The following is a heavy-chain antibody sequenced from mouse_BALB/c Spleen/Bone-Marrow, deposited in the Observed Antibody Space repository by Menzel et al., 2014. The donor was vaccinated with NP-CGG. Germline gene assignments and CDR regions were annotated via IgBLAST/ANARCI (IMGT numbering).Heavy chain of an antibody. V-gene: IGHV2-5*01. CDR3: AKNRNRYTWFAY. CDR1: GFSFTSYG. CDR2: IWRGGST. Sequence: QVQLQQPGPGLVQPSQSLSITCTVSGFSFTSYGVHWVRQSPGKGLEWLGVIWRGGSTDYNAAFMSRLSITKENSKSQVVFKMNSLQADDTAIYYCAKNRNRYTWFAYWGQGTLVTVSA. J-gene: IGHJ3*01. D-gene: IGHD2-14*01.